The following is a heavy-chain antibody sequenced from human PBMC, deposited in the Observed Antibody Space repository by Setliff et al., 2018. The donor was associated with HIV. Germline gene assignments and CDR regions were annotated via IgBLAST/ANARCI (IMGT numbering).Heavy chain of an antibody. Sequence: SETLSLTCTVSGGSISIYYWSWIRQLPGEGLEWIGRISDGGYTYYNPSLQSRVTMSVDMSKNQFSLRLSSVTAADTAIYYCARDRSGTSYAGDDAFDIWGQGTMVTVSS. J-gene: IGHJ3*02. D-gene: IGHD3-3*01. V-gene: IGHV4-4*07. CDR2: ISDGGYT. CDR1: GGSISIYY. CDR3: ARDRSGTSYAGDDAFDI.